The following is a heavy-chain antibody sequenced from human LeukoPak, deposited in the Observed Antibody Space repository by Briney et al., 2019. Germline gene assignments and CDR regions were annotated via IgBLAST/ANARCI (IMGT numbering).Heavy chain of an antibody. J-gene: IGHJ3*02. CDR2: IYSGGST. Sequence: PGGSLRLSCAAAGFTFSVYGMHWVRQAPGKGLEWVSVIYSGGSTYYADSVKGRFTISRDNSKNTLYLQMNSLRAEDTAVYYCARESDPYDRQPYAFDIWGQGTMVTVSS. CDR1: GFTFSVYG. D-gene: IGHD3-3*01. V-gene: IGHV3-66*01. CDR3: ARESDPYDRQPYAFDI.